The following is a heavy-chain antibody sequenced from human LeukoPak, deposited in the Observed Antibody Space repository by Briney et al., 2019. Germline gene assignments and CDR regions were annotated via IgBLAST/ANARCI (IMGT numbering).Heavy chain of an antibody. J-gene: IGHJ4*02. CDR1: GGSINSGDYY. Sequence: SETLSLTCTVSGGSINSGDYYWSWIRQPPGKGLEWIGYIYYTGSTEYHPSLKSRVTVSLDTSKNQFSLKLTSVTAADTAVYYCARVYQSAEYYFDYWGQGNLVSVSS. CDR3: ARVYQSAEYYFDY. CDR2: IYYTGST. V-gene: IGHV4-61*08. D-gene: IGHD2-2*01.